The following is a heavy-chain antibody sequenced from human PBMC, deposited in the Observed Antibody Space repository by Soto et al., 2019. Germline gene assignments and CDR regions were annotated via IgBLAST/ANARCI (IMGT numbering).Heavy chain of an antibody. CDR1: GGSISSSSYY. Sequence: SETLSLTCTVSGGSISSSSYYWGWIRQPPGKGLEWIGSIYYSGSTYYNPSLKSRVTISVDTSKNQFSLKLSSVTAADTAVYYCARPRGPMTTVTSGNWFDPWGQGTLVTVSS. J-gene: IGHJ5*02. CDR3: ARPRGPMTTVTSGNWFDP. D-gene: IGHD4-17*01. V-gene: IGHV4-39*01. CDR2: IYYSGST.